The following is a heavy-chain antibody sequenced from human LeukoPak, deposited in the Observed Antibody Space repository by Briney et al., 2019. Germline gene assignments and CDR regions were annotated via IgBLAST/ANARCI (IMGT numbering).Heavy chain of an antibody. CDR2: IYHTGSA. CDR1: GYSFTSGHY. J-gene: IGHJ6*03. D-gene: IGHD4-17*01. CDR3: ARDRGMEDYGDYVLVYYMDV. V-gene: IGHV4-38-2*02. Sequence: SETLSLTCSVSGYSFTSGHYWGWIRQPPGKGLEWIANIYHTGSAHYNPSLKSRVTISVDTSKNQFSLKLSSVTAADTAVYYCARDRGMEDYGDYVLVYYMDVWGKGTTVTVSS.